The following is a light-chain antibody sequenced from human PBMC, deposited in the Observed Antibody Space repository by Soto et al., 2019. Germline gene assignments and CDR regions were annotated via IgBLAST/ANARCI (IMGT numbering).Light chain of an antibody. CDR1: TGAVTSDHY. Sequence: QAVVTQEPSLTVSPGGTVTLTCGSSTGAVTSDHYPYWFQQRPGQAPWTLIYDTNNKHSWTPARFSGSLLGGKAALTLSGAQPEDEADYYCLLSYTDGRPWVFGGGTKVTVL. CDR3: LLSYTDGRPWV. CDR2: DTN. V-gene: IGLV7-46*01. J-gene: IGLJ3*02.